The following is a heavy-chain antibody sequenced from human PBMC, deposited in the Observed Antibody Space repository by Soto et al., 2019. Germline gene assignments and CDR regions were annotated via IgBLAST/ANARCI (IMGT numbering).Heavy chain of an antibody. CDR3: ASLPMFYYDSSGALFDP. V-gene: IGHV4-39*01. CDR2: IYYGGST. D-gene: IGHD3-22*01. CDR1: GAPISSGDYY. J-gene: IGHJ5*02. Sequence: SETLSLTCKVSGAPISSGDYYWSWVRQAPGKGLEWIGSIYYGGSTYYNPSLKSRLTISLDASKNQFSLRLTSVTAADTAVYYCASLPMFYYDSSGALFDPWGQGTLVTVSS.